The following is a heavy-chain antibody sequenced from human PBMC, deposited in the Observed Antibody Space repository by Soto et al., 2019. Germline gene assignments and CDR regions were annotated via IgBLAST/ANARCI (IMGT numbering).Heavy chain of an antibody. CDR2: ISYDGSNK. D-gene: IGHD5-18*01. Sequence: QPGGSLRLSCAASGFTFSSYGMHWVRQAPGKGLEWVAVISYDGSNKYYADSVKGRFTISRDNSKNTLYLQMNSLRAEDTAVYYCAKTRVRGYSYGYGLDYWGQGT. V-gene: IGHV3-30*18. CDR1: GFTFSSYG. CDR3: AKTRVRGYSYGYGLDY. J-gene: IGHJ4*02.